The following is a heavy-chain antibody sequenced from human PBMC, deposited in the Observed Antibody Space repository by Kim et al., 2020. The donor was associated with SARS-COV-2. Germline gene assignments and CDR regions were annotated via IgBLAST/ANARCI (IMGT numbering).Heavy chain of an antibody. CDR1: GHTFSSYA. Sequence: ASVKVSCKASGHTFSSYAMNRVRQAPGQGLEWMGWINTNTEKATYAQGFTGRFVFSLDTSVSTTYLQISSLKPEDTAVYYCASSMLYGVISAFDLWGQGTMVTVSS. CDR2: INTNTEKA. V-gene: IGHV7-4-1*02. D-gene: IGHD3-16*02. J-gene: IGHJ3*01. CDR3: ASSMLYGVISAFDL.